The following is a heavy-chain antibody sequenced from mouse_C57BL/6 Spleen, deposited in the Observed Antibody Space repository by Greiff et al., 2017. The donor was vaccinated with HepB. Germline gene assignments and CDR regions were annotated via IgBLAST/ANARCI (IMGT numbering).Heavy chain of an antibody. Sequence: EVKLEESGGGLVKPGGSLKLSCAASGFTFSDYGMHWVRQAPEKGLEWVAYISSGSSTIYYADTVKGRFTISRDNAKNTLFLQMTSLRSEDTAMYYCARGGGPNWAWFAYWGQGTLVTVSA. CDR1: GFTFSDYG. J-gene: IGHJ3*01. V-gene: IGHV5-17*01. D-gene: IGHD4-1*01. CDR2: ISSGSSTI. CDR3: ARGGGPNWAWFAY.